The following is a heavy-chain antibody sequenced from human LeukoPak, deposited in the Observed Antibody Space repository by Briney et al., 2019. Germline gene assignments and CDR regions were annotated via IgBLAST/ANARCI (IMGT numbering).Heavy chain of an antibody. CDR1: GYTFTSYG. J-gene: IGHJ4*02. CDR2: ISAYNGNS. V-gene: IGHV1-18*01. D-gene: IGHD2-2*01. CDR3: ARVHSYCSSTSCLDY. Sequence: ASVKVSCKASGYTFTSYGISWVRQAPGQGLEWMGWISAYNGNSNYAQKFQGRVTMTTDTSTSTGYMELRSLRSDDTAVYYCARVHSYCSSTSCLDYWGQGTLVTVSA.